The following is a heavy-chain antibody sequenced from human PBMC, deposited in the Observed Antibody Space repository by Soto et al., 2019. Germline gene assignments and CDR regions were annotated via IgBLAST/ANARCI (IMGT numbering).Heavy chain of an antibody. CDR2: VTPIFGTE. V-gene: IGHV1-69*01. CDR3: ASEYGTTPSNHFDY. Sequence: QVQLVQSGAEVKKPGSSVKVSCKASGGTFSSYAISWLRQAPGQGLEWMGGVTPIFGTENYAQKFQCRVTITADESTSTAYMELSSLRSEDTAVYYCASEYGTTPSNHFDYWGQGTLVTVSS. D-gene: IGHD1-7*01. J-gene: IGHJ4*02. CDR1: GGTFSSYA.